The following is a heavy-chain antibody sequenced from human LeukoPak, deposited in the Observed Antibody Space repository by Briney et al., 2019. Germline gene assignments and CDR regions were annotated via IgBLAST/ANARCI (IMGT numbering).Heavy chain of an antibody. Sequence: SETLSLTVAVYGGSFSTYYWSWIGRPPGKGLEWIGEINDSGTINYNPSLMSRVTISVDKSKNQFSLKLSSVTASDTAVYYCARRWNYGRNYYIDVWGKGTTVSVSS. D-gene: IGHD1-7*01. V-gene: IGHV4-34*01. CDR3: ARRWNYGRNYYIDV. CDR2: INDSGTI. J-gene: IGHJ6*03. CDR1: GGSFSTYY.